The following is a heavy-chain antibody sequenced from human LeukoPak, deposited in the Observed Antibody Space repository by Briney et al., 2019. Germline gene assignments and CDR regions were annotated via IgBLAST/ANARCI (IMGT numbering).Heavy chain of an antibody. CDR1: GGSISSSSYY. D-gene: IGHD1-1*01. J-gene: IGHJ3*02. V-gene: IGHV4-39*01. CDR3: ARRTTLTEAFDI. CDR2: MFYSGAT. Sequence: SETLSLTRTVSGGSISSSSYYWGWIRQPPGKGLEWIGNMFYSGATYYNPSLKSRVTISVDTSMNQFSLKLTSVTAADTAVYFCARRTTLTEAFDIWGQGTMVTVSS.